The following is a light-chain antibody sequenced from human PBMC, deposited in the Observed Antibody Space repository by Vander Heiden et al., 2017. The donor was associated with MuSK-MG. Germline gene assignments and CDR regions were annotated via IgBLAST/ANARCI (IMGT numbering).Light chain of an antibody. CDR1: SSDVASYNY. V-gene: IGLV2-14*03. Sequence: QSSLTQPASVSGSPGQSGNVSCTGTSSDVASYNYVSWHQRNPGKSPKLMIYDVSNRRSWVSNRCSGSTSGNTSSLTISGLHAEDEADDYCSSYTSSSTLLVVSGTGTKVT. CDR2: DVS. CDR3: SSYTSSSTLLVV. J-gene: IGLJ1*01.